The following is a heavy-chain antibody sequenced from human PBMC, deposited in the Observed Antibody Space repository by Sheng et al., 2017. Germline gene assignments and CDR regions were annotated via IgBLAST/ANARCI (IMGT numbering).Heavy chain of an antibody. Sequence: QVQLQESGPGLVKPSETLSLTCAVSGYSISSGYYWGWIRQPPGKGLEWIGSIYHSGSTYYNPSLKSRVTISVDTSKNQFSLKLSSVTAADTAVYYCARAFLEWLASNDYVWGGAFDYWGQGTLVTVSS. CDR1: GYSISSGYY. V-gene: IGHV4-38-2*01. D-gene: IGHD3-16*01. CDR2: IYHSGST. J-gene: IGHJ4*02. CDR3: ARAFLEWLASNDYVWGGAFDY.